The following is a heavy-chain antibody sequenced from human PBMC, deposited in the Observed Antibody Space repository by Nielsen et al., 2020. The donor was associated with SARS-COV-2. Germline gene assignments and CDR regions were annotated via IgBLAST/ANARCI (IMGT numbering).Heavy chain of an antibody. V-gene: IGHV1-2*06. J-gene: IGHJ6*02. CDR2: INPNSGGT. Sequence: WVRQAPGQGLEWVGRINPNSGGTNYAQKFQGRVTMTRDTSISTAYMELSRLRSDDTAVYYCARVVVVVAATNYYYGMDVWGQGTTVTVSS. D-gene: IGHD2-15*01. CDR3: ARVVVVVAATNYYYGMDV.